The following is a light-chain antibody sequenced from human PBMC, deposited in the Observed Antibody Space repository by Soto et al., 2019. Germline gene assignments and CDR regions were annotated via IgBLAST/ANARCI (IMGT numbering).Light chain of an antibody. CDR1: NNDIGSYNF. CDR2: DVT. J-gene: IGLJ1*01. Sequence: QSALTQPASVSGSPGQSVIISCTGSNNDIGSYNFVSWYQQHPGKAPKLIIYDVTNRPSGVSTRLSGSKSGNTASLTLSGLQAEDEADYYCCSYTSSSTYVFGTGTKLTVL. V-gene: IGLV2-14*01. CDR3: CSYTSSSTYV.